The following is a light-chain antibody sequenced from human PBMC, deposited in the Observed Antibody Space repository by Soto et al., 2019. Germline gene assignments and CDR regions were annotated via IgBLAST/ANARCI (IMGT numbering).Light chain of an antibody. V-gene: IGKV3-15*01. CDR2: GGS. CDR3: QSYNDWPFA. J-gene: IGKJ2*01. CDR1: ESLFGF. Sequence: EIVLTQSPATLSVSPGDRVTLSCRASESLFGFLAWYQQKHGQSPRLLIYGGSTRATGIPARFSGSGSATDFTLTISSLQSEDFAVYLGQSYNDWPFASGLGTKLEI.